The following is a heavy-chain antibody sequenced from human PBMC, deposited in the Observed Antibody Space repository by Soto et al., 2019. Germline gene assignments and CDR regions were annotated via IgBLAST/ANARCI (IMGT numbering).Heavy chain of an antibody. CDR1: GGTFSSYA. D-gene: IGHD5-12*01. J-gene: IGHJ6*02. V-gene: IGHV1-69*01. CDR3: AKPLMGYSGYDYPDYYYYGMDV. CDR2: IIPIFGTA. Sequence: VSCKASGGTFSSYAISWVRQAPGQGLEWMGGIIPIFGTANYAQKFQGRVTITADESTSTAYMELSSLRSEDTAVYYCAKPLMGYSGYDYPDYYYYGMDVWGQGTTVTVSS.